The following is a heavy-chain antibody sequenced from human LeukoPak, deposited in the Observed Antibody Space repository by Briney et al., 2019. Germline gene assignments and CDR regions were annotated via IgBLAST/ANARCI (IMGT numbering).Heavy chain of an antibody. CDR1: GGSISSGGYY. CDR3: ARDQFKTWGFDP. CDR2: IYYSGST. Sequence: PSETLSLTCTVSGGSISSGGYYWSWIRQHPGKGLEWIGYIYYSGSTYYNPSLKSRVTISVDTSKNQFSLKLSSVTAADTAVYYCARDQFKTWGFDPWGQGTLVTVSS. J-gene: IGHJ5*02. V-gene: IGHV4-31*03. D-gene: IGHD1-26*01.